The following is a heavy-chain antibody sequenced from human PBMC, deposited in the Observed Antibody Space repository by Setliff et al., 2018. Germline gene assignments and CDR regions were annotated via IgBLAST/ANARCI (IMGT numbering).Heavy chain of an antibody. J-gene: IGHJ4*02. D-gene: IGHD3-16*02. Sequence: SETLSLTCAVSGGSISSGSYYWSWIRQPAGKGLEWIGHIYTSGSTNYNPSLKSRVTISVDTSKNQFSLKLSSVTAADTAVYYCARGRYDYVWGSYHLWDYWGQGTLVTVSS. CDR1: GGSISSGSYY. V-gene: IGHV4-61*09. CDR3: ARGRYDYVWGSYHLWDY. CDR2: IYTSGST.